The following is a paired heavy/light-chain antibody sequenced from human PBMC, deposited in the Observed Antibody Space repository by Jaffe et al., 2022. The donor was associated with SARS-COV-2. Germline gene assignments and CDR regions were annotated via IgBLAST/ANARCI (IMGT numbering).Light chain of an antibody. J-gene: IGKJ2*01. V-gene: IGKV1-39*01. CDR2: AAS. CDR3: QQSYSTYT. Sequence: DIQMTQSPSSLSASVGDRVTITCRASQSINSYLNWYQQKPGMAPKLLIYAASSLQSGVPSRFSGSGSGTDFTLTISSLQPEDFATYYCQQSYSTYTFGQGTKLEIK. CDR1: QSINSY.
Heavy chain of an antibody. CDR2: SYYSGTT. CDR3: ARSFLGYCSGGRCYGFAFDM. Sequence: QLQLQESGPGLVKPSETLSLTCTVSGGSISRRTSYYWGWIRQSPGKGLEWIGSSYYSGTTYYNPSLKSRVTISVDTSQNQFSLKLTSVTAADTAVYYCARSFLGYCSGGRCYGFAFDMWGQGTTVTVSS. CDR1: GGSISRRTSYY. D-gene: IGHD2-15*01. J-gene: IGHJ3*02. V-gene: IGHV4-39*01.